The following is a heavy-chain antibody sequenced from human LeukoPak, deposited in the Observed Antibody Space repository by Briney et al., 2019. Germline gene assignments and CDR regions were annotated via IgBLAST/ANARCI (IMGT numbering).Heavy chain of an antibody. J-gene: IGHJ6*02. CDR2: ISHDGSNK. CDR3: AKDVTYLGGCSSTSCYFYYYYGMDV. V-gene: IGHV3-30*18. CDR1: GFTFSSYG. D-gene: IGHD2-2*01. Sequence: GGSLRLSCAASGFTFSSYGMHWVRQAPGKGLEWVAVISHDGSNKYYADSVKVRCTISRDNSKNQLYLQMNSLRAEDTAVYYCAKDVTYLGGCSSTSCYFYYYYGMDVWGQGTTVTVSS.